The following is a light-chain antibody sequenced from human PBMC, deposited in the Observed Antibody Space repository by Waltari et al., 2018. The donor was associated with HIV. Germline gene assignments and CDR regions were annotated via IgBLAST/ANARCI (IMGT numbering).Light chain of an antibody. CDR3: QQYGSSPWT. Sequence: EIVLTQSPGTLSLSPGERATLSCRASQSVRSSYLAWYQQKPGQAPRLLIYGASSRANCIPDRFSGSWVGTDFTLTISRLEPEDFAVYYCQQYGSSPWTFGQGTKVEIK. V-gene: IGKV3-20*01. CDR1: QSVRSSY. CDR2: GAS. J-gene: IGKJ1*01.